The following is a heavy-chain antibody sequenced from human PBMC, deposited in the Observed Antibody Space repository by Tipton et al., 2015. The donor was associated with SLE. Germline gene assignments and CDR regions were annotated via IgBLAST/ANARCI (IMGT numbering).Heavy chain of an antibody. CDR3: ARVLGSYYGMDV. V-gene: IGHV3-30*04. Sequence: SLRLSCEASGFTFSTYAMHWVRQAPGKGLEWVAVIPYDGSNTYYADSVKGRFTISRDNSKNTLYVQMNSLRVEDTAVYYCARVLGSYYGMDVWGQGTTVTVSS. J-gene: IGHJ6*02. CDR1: GFTFSTYA. CDR2: IPYDGSNT.